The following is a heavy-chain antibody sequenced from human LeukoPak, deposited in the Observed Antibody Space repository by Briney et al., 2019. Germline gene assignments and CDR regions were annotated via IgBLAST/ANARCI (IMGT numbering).Heavy chain of an antibody. V-gene: IGHV4-59*08. D-gene: IGHD6-19*01. J-gene: IGHJ6*02. CDR2: IYCSGST. CDR1: GDSSSTCS. CDR3: ARLGRVAAAGAYDYHSLDV. Sequence: SETLSLTCTVSGDSSSTCSWTWIRQPPGKGLEWIGDIYCSGSTDHNPSLTSRVTFSVDTSKNQPSLKLNSVTAADTALYYCARLGRVAAAGAYDYHSLDVWGQGITVTVSS.